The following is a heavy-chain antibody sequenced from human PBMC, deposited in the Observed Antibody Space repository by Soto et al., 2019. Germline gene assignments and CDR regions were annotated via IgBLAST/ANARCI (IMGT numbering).Heavy chain of an antibody. J-gene: IGHJ6*03. Sequence: EVQLVESGGGLVQPGGSLRLSCAASGFTFSSYGMHWVRQAPGKGLVWVARINSDGSSTSYADSVKGRFTISRDNAKNTLYLQMNRLRDEETDVYYCAREPGTMVRGALLLYYYSYLDVWGKGTTVTVS. CDR1: GFTFSSYG. D-gene: IGHD3-10*01. CDR2: INSDGSST. V-gene: IGHV3-74*01. CDR3: AREPGTMVRGALLLYYYSYLDV.